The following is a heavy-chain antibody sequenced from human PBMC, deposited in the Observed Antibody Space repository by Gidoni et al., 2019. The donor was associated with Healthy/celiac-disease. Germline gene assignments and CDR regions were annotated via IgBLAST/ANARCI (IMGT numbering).Heavy chain of an antibody. CDR2: ISYDGSNK. CDR1: GFTFSSYA. J-gene: IGHJ4*02. V-gene: IGHV3-30-3*01. Sequence: QVQLVESGGGVVQPGRSLRLSCAASGFTFSSYAMHWVRQAPGKGLEWVAVISYDGSNKYYADSVKGRFTISRDNSKNTLYLQMNSLRAEDTAVYYCARELIVVVPAATIESHYFDYWGQGTLVTVSS. CDR3: ARELIVVVPAATIESHYFDY. D-gene: IGHD2-2*01.